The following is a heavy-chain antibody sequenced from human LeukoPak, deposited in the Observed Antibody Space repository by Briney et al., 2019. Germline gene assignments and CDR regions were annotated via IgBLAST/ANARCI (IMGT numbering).Heavy chain of an antibody. V-gene: IGHV5-51*01. D-gene: IGHD3-22*01. CDR3: ARLYHYYDSSGYSNWFDP. Sequence: GESLKISCKGSGCSFTSYWIGWVRQMPGKGLEWMGIIYPSDSDTRYSPSFQGQVTISADKSISTAYLQWSSLKASDTAMYYCARLYHYYDSSGYSNWFDPWGQGTLVTVSS. CDR2: IYPSDSDT. J-gene: IGHJ5*02. CDR1: GCSFTSYW.